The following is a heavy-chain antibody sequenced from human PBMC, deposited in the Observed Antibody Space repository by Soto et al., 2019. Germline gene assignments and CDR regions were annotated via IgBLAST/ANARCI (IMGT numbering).Heavy chain of an antibody. V-gene: IGHV4-34*01. CDR3: ARGTTSDY. D-gene: IGHD4-17*01. CDR1: GGSFSGYY. Sequence: SKTVSVSCAVYGGSFSGYYWSWIRQPPGKGLEWIGEINHSGSTNYNPSLKSRVTISVDTSKNQFSLKLSSVTAADTAVYYCARGTTSDYWGPGTLVTVS. CDR2: INHSGST. J-gene: IGHJ4*02.